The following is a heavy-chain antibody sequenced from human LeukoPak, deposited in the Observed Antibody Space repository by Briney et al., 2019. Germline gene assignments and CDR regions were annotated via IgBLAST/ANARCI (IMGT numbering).Heavy chain of an antibody. CDR1: GFTFSNAW. J-gene: IGHJ4*02. CDR3: ARDGYSYGYCYFDY. V-gene: IGHV3-15*01. D-gene: IGHD5-18*01. CDR2: IKSKTDGGTT. Sequence: GGSLRLSCAASGFTFSNAWMSWVRQAPGKGLEWVGRIKSKTDGGTTDYAAPVKGRFTISRDDSKNTLYLQMNSLKTEDTAVYYCARDGYSYGYCYFDYWGQGTLVTVSS.